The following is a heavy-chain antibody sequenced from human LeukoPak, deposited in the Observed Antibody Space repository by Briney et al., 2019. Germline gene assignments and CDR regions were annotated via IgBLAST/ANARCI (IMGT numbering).Heavy chain of an antibody. CDR3: AKDQYYYDSSGYYGYFDY. CDR2: ISYDGSNK. CDR1: GFTFSSYA. J-gene: IGHJ4*02. D-gene: IGHD3-22*01. Sequence: GRSLRLSCAASGFTFSSYAMHWVRQAPGKGLEWVAVISYDGSNKYYADSVKGRFTISRDNSKNTLYLQMNSLRAEDTAVYYCAKDQYYYDSSGYYGYFDYWGQGTLVTVSS. V-gene: IGHV3-30-3*01.